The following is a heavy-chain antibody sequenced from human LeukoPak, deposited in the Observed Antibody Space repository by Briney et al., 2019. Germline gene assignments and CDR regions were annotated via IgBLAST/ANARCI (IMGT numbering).Heavy chain of an antibody. CDR1: GYTLSGYQ. D-gene: IGHD2-15*01. V-gene: IGHV1-2*06. Sequence: GASVTVSCTASGYTLSGYQVHWLRQAPGQGLEWMGRMNPSSGVTNYAQKFQGRVTMTRDTSINTAYLDLSALKSDDTAVYYCASRAASVTLGYWGQGTLVTVSS. CDR3: ASRAASVTLGY. J-gene: IGHJ4*02. CDR2: MNPSSGVT.